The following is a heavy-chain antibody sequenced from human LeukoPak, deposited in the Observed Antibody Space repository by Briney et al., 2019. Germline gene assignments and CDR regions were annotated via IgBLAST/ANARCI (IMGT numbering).Heavy chain of an antibody. CDR2: INTNTGNP. CDR3: ARANLWFGELGWIDP. CDR1: GYTFTTYA. D-gene: IGHD3-10*01. Sequence: ASVKVSCKASGYTFTTYAMNWVRQAPGQGLEWRGWINTNTGNPPYAQGFTGRFVFSLDTSVSTAYLQISSLKADDTAVYYCARANLWFGELGWIDPWGQGPQVTVSS. V-gene: IGHV7-4-1*02. J-gene: IGHJ5*02.